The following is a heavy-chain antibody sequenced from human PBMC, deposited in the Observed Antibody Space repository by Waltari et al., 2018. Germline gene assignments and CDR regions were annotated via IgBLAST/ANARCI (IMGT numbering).Heavy chain of an antibody. V-gene: IGHV3-7*01. CDR2: INPDGSGE. J-gene: IGHJ3*01. Sequence: EVQLLESGGGLVQPGGSLRLSCAASGFSFSGSGMTWVRQAPGNGLGWVAKINPDGSGEYDVDSVNGRFTISRDNTKNSLYLQMNSLRPDDTAVYFCARDPAFGAFDFWGQGTVVTVSS. D-gene: IGHD3-10*01. CDR3: ARDPAFGAFDF. CDR1: GFSFSGSG.